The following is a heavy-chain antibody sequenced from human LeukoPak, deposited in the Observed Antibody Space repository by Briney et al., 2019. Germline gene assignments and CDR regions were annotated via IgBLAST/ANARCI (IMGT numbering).Heavy chain of an antibody. Sequence: GGSLRLSCAVSGSTFSTYSVNWVRQAPGKGLEWVSYIRSSSSTIWYADSVKGRFTISSDNAKSSLYLEMNSLRAEDTAVYFCARDHRWGFDYWGQETLVTVSS. J-gene: IGHJ4*02. CDR2: IRSSSSTI. V-gene: IGHV3-48*01. D-gene: IGHD7-27*01. CDR1: GSTFSTYS. CDR3: ARDHRWGFDY.